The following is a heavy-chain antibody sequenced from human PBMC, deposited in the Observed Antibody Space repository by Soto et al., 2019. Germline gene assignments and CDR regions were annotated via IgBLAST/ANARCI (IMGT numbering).Heavy chain of an antibody. CDR2: ISTHNGDT. J-gene: IGHJ4*02. Sequence: ASVKVSCKASGYTFTSYDINWVRQAPGQGLEWMGWISTHNGDTNYARKLQDRVTMTTDTSTTTAYMELRSLRSDDTAVYYCARVTLYTQSYDFWGQGTLVTVSS. V-gene: IGHV1-18*01. D-gene: IGHD3-16*01. CDR3: ARVTLYTQSYDF. CDR1: GYTFTSYD.